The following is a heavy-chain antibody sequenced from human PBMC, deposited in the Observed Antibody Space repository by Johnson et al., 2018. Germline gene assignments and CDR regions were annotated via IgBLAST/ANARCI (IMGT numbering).Heavy chain of an antibody. Sequence: EVQLVESGGGLVQPGGSLRLSCAASGFIFSNYAMIWVRQAPGQGLDFVSSITSNAEHTYPADAVRGRFPISRDNSQNTLYLQMASLRAGDTAVYYCAKRGAVTTIPYYYLDVWGKGTTVTVSS. D-gene: IGHD2-21*02. CDR3: AKRGAVTTIPYYYLDV. CDR1: GFIFSNYA. J-gene: IGHJ6*03. CDR2: ITSNAEHT. V-gene: IGHV3-23*04.